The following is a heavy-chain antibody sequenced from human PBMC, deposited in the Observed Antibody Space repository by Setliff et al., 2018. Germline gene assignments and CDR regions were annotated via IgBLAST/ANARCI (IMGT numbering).Heavy chain of an antibody. CDR3: ARDGVFYAMDV. CDR2: ISGDGITI. Sequence: PGGSLRLSCAASGFSFSYYYMSWVRQAPGKGLEWLSKISGDGITIYYADSVRGRFTISRDNAKDSLYPQMNSLRAEDTALYYCARDGVFYAMDVWGRGTTVTVSS. V-gene: IGHV3-11*04. J-gene: IGHJ6*02. CDR1: GFSFSYYY. D-gene: IGHD3-10*01.